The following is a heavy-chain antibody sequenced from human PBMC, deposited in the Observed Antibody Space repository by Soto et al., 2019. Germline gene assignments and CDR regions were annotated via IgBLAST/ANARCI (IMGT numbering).Heavy chain of an antibody. CDR2: ISAYNGNT. Sequence: QVQLVQSGAEVKKPGASVKVSCKASGYTFTSYGIIWVRQAPGQGLEWMGWISAYNGNTNYAQKLQGRVTMTTDTSTSTAYMELRSLRSDDTAVYYCARDRVLVATITKVASRFDPWGQGTLVTVSS. D-gene: IGHD5-12*01. J-gene: IGHJ5*02. V-gene: IGHV1-18*01. CDR1: GYTFTSYG. CDR3: ARDRVLVATITKVASRFDP.